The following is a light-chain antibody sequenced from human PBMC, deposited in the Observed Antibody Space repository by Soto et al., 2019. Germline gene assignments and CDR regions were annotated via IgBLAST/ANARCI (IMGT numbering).Light chain of an antibody. J-gene: IGKJ4*01. Sequence: EIVLTQSPGTLSLSPGERATLSCRASQSVSSSYLSWYQQKPGQAPRLLIYGASIRATGIPDRFSGSGSGTDFTLTISRLEPEDFAVYYCQPYGSSKLTVGGGNNVAIK. V-gene: IGKV3-20*01. CDR2: GAS. CDR1: QSVSSSY. CDR3: QPYGSSKLT.